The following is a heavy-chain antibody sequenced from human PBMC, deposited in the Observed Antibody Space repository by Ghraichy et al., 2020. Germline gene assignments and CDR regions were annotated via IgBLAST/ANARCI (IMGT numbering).Heavy chain of an antibody. D-gene: IGHD6-13*01. J-gene: IGHJ6*02. CDR3: ARAARTGAAGTTYYAMDV. CDR1: GFTFSNYG. CDR2: IWYDGTST. V-gene: IGHV3-33*01. Sequence: GGSLRLSCAASGFTFSNYGMHWVRQAPGKGLEWVVVIWYDGTSTYYADSVKGRFTISRDNSKNTVHVQMNSLRVDDTAVYYCARAARTGAAGTTYYAMDVWGQGTTVTVYS.